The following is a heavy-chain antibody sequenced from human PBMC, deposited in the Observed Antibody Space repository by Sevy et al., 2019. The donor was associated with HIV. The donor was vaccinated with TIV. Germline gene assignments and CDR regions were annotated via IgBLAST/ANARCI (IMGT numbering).Heavy chain of an antibody. V-gene: IGHV1-2*02. CDR3: VRXDRDGYXXX. Sequence: ASVKVSCXASGXXXTGYYMHWVRQAPGQGLEWMGWINPDSGGPNYAPKFQGRVTLTRDTSISTAYMELSRLKSDDTAVYYCVRXDRDGYXXXXXXGTLVTXSS. CDR2: INPDSGGP. J-gene: IGHJ4*02. CDR1: GXXXTGYY. D-gene: IGHD1-1*01.